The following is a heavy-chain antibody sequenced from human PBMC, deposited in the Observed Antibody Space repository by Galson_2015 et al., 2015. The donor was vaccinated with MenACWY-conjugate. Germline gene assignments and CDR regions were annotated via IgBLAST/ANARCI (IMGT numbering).Heavy chain of an antibody. Sequence: ETLSLTCTVSGGSISGYYWSWIRQPPGKGLECIGYISYSGSTNYNPSLKSRVTISVDTSKNQFSLKLSSVTAADTAVYYCARAVGGWYFDSWGQGTLVTVSS. V-gene: IGHV4-59*01. CDR1: GGSISGYY. CDR2: ISYSGST. J-gene: IGHJ4*02. CDR3: ARAVGGWYFDS. D-gene: IGHD6-19*01.